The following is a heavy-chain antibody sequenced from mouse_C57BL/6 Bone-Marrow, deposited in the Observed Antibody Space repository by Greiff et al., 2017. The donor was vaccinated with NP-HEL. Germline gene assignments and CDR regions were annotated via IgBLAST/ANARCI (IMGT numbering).Heavy chain of an antibody. CDR3: TTAQATPFAY. V-gene: IGHV14-4*01. CDR2: IDPENGDT. D-gene: IGHD3-2*02. Sequence: EVKLMESGAELVRPGASVKLSCTASGFNIKDDYMHWVKQRPEQGLEWIGWIDPENGDTEYASKFQGKATITADTSSNTAYLQLSSLTSEDTAVYYCTTAQATPFAYWGQGTLVTVSA. J-gene: IGHJ3*01. CDR1: GFNIKDDY.